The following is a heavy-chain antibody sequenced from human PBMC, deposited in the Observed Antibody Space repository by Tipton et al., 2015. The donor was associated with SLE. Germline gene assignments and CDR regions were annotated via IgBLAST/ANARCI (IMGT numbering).Heavy chain of an antibody. Sequence: TLSLTCTVSGGSISSGGYYWSWIRQHPGKGLEWIGYIHYSGSTHYSPSLKSRTTISIDTSKNKFSLMLSSVTAADTAVYYCARDGRDGYNPLGMDVWGQGTTVTVSS. V-gene: IGHV4-31*03. CDR2: IHYSGST. CDR1: GGSISSGGYY. CDR3: ARDGRDGYNPLGMDV. D-gene: IGHD5-24*01. J-gene: IGHJ6*02.